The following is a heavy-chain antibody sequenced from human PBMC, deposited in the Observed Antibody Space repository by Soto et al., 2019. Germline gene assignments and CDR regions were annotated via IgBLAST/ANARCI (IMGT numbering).Heavy chain of an antibody. CDR1: GDSISVGYY. J-gene: IGHJ6*02. CDR2: VSPSGTT. V-gene: IGHV4-31*03. Sequence: QMQLQESGPGLVKPSQTLSLTCTVSGDSISVGYYWSWIRQHPGKGLEWIGYVSPSGTTYYNPSLKSRVSISTDRSKNQFSLEVSSVTAADTAVYYCARDRGSYGMDVWGQGTTVTVSS. CDR3: ARDRGSYGMDV.